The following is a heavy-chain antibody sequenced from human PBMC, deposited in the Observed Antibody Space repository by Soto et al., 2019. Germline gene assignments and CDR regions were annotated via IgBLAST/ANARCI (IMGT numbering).Heavy chain of an antibody. J-gene: IGHJ5*02. D-gene: IGHD6-13*01. CDR3: EREPIAAAGDNWFDP. Sequence: PGGSLRLSCAASGFTFSDYYMSWIRQAPGKGLEWVSYISSSSSYTNYADSVKGRFTISRDNAKNSLYLQMNSLRAEDTAVYYCEREPIAAAGDNWFDPWGQGTLVTVYS. CDR2: ISSSSSYT. V-gene: IGHV3-11*06. CDR1: GFTFSDYY.